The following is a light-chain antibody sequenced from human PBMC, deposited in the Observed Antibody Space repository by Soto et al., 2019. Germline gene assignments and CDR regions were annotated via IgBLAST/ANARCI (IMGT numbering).Light chain of an antibody. V-gene: IGKV3-15*01. CDR3: QQYNNWPPMA. CDR1: QSVSSN. Sequence: EIVMTQSPATLSVSPGERATLSCRASQSVSSNLAGYQQKPGQAPRLLIYVASTRATGIPARFSGSGSGTEFTLTISSLQSEDFAVYYCQQYNNWPPMAFGQGTKVEIK. J-gene: IGKJ1*01. CDR2: VAS.